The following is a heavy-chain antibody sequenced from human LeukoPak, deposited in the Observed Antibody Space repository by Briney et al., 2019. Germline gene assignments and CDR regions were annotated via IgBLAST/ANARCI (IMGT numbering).Heavy chain of an antibody. J-gene: IGHJ4*02. CDR2: IKPDGSEK. V-gene: IGHV3-7*05. Sequence: GGSLRLSCAASGFPFGSYWMSWVSQAPGKGLEWVANIKPDGSEKSYVDSVKGRFTISRDNAKNSLYLQMNSLRAEDTAVYYCARGQMAGYWGQGTLVTVSS. D-gene: IGHD5-24*01. CDR1: GFPFGSYW. CDR3: ARGQMAGY.